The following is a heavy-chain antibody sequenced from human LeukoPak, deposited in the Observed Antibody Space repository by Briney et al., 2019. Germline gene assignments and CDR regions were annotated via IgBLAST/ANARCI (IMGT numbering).Heavy chain of an antibody. CDR2: IKEDGSAK. J-gene: IGHJ6*02. Sequence: GGSLRLSCAASGFMFSSYWMNWVRQAPGKGLEWVANIKEDGSAKYYVDSVKGRFTISRDNGKNSLYLQMNSLRAEDTAVYYCARDLGAVAGNYYDMDVWGQGTTVTVSS. V-gene: IGHV3-7*01. D-gene: IGHD6-19*01. CDR1: GFMFSSYW. CDR3: ARDLGAVAGNYYDMDV.